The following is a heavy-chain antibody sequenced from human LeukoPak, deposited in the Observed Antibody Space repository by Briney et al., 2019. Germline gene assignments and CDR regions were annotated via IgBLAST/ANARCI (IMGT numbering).Heavy chain of an antibody. CDR1: GFTFSSYA. CDR3: AKENHYYGSGSPFDY. CDR2: ISGSGGST. V-gene: IGHV3-23*01. Sequence: GGSLRLSCAASGFTFSSYAMSWVRQAPGKGLEWVSAISGSGGSTYYADSVKGRFTISRDNSENTLYLQMNSLRAEDTAVYYCAKENHYYGSGSPFDYWGQGTLVTVSS. D-gene: IGHD3-10*01. J-gene: IGHJ4*02.